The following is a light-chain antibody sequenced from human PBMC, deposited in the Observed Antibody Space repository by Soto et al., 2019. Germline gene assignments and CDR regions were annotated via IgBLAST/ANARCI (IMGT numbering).Light chain of an antibody. Sequence: VVTQPHSASGTPWPRVTISFSRRRATLGSNTVNWYQQLPGTAPKLLIYSNNPRPSGVPDRFSGPKSGTSASLAISGLQSEDEADYYCAAWDDSLNAPYVFGTGTKLTVL. CDR2: SNN. V-gene: IGLV1-44*01. CDR3: AAWDDSLNAPYV. CDR1: RATLGSNT. J-gene: IGLJ1*01.